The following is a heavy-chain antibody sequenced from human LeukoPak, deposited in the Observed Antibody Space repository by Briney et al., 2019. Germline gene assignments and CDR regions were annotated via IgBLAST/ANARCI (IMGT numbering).Heavy chain of an antibody. CDR1: GFTFSSYA. CDR2: ISYDGSNK. D-gene: IGHD6-13*01. Sequence: SGGSLRLSCAASGFTFSSYAMHWVRQAPGKGLEWVAVISYDGSNKYYADSVKGRFTISRDNSKNTLYLQMNSLRAEDTAVYYCARDMRRGRIAAAGEPDYWGQGTLVTVSS. V-gene: IGHV3-30*04. J-gene: IGHJ4*02. CDR3: ARDMRRGRIAAAGEPDY.